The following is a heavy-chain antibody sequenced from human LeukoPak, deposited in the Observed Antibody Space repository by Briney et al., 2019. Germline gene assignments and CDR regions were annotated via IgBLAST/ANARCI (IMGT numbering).Heavy chain of an antibody. CDR1: GGSIRSHC. J-gene: IGHJ4*02. V-gene: IGHV4-59*11. CDR2: IYFSGSI. D-gene: IGHD6-6*01. CDR3: ARGAAPHYSDY. Sequence: PSETLSLTCTVSGGSIRSHCWSWVRQPPGKGLEWIGYIYFSGSINYNPSLKSRVTISMGTSENQFPLKLSSVTAADTAVYYCARGAAPHYSDYWGQGTLVTVSS.